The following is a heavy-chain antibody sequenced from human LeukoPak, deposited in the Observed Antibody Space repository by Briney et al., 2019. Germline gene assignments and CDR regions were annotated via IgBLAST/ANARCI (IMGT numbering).Heavy chain of an antibody. CDR3: ARGPYSYVTYFDY. Sequence: GGSLRLSCAASGFTVSSNYRSWVRQAPGKGLEWVSVIYSGGSTYYADSVKGRFTISRDNSKNTLYLQMNSLRAEDTAVYYCARGPYSYVTYFDYWGQGTLVTVSS. CDR2: IYSGGST. J-gene: IGHJ4*02. CDR1: GFTVSSNY. V-gene: IGHV3-66*01. D-gene: IGHD5-18*01.